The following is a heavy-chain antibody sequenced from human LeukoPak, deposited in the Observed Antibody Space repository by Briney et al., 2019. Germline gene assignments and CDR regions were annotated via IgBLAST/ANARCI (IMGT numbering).Heavy chain of an antibody. CDR1: GGSISSGGYY. CDR2: IYYSGST. D-gene: IGHD1-26*01. J-gene: IGHJ1*01. V-gene: IGHV4-31*03. CDR3: ARVVVGATTEAEYFQH. Sequence: RTSETLSLTCTVSGGSISSGGYYWSWIRQHPGKGLEWIGHIYYSGSTYYNPSLKSRVTISVDTSKNQFSLKLSSVTAADTAVYYCARVVVGATTEAEYFQHWGQGTLVTVSS.